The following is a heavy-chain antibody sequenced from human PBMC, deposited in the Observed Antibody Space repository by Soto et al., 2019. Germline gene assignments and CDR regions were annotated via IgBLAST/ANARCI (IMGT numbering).Heavy chain of an antibody. V-gene: IGHV4-4*02. CDR1: GGSISSSNW. D-gene: IGHD2-15*01. J-gene: IGHJ6*02. CDR2: IYHSGST. Sequence: SETLSLTCAVSGGSISSSNWWSWVRQPPGKGLEWIGEIYHSGSTNYNPSLKSRVTISVDKSKNQFSLKLSSVTAADTAVYYCARDGFLGYCSGGSCPPRTHYYYGMDVWGQGTTVTVSS. CDR3: ARDGFLGYCSGGSCPPRTHYYYGMDV.